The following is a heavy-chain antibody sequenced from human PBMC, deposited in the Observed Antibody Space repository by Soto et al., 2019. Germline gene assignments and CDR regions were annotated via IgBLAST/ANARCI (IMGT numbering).Heavy chain of an antibody. V-gene: IGHV5-51*01. Sequence: GESLKIYCKGSGYSFTSYWIGWVRQMPGKGLEWMGIIYPGDSDTRYSPSSQGQVTISADKSISTAYLQWSSLKASDTAMYYCARHETPHYDILTGLVYGMDVWGQGTTVPVSS. CDR3: ARHETPHYDILTGLVYGMDV. CDR2: IYPGDSDT. CDR1: GYSFTSYW. D-gene: IGHD3-9*01. J-gene: IGHJ6*02.